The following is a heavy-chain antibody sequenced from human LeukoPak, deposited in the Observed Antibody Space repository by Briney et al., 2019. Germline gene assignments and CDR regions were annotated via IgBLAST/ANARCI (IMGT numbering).Heavy chain of an antibody. V-gene: IGHV1-8*01. D-gene: IGHD2-21*02. Sequence: ASVKVSCKASGYTFTNYDINWVRQASGQGLEWMGWMNPNSGNTGYAQKFQGRVTMTRNTSISTAYMELSSLRSEDTAVYYCARAGCGGDCYLSYYYYYMDVWGKGTTVTVSS. CDR3: ARAGCGGDCYLSYYYYYMDV. J-gene: IGHJ6*03. CDR2: MNPNSGNT. CDR1: GYTFTNYD.